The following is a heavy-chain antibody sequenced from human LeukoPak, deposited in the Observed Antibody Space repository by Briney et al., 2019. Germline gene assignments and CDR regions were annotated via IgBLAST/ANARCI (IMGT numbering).Heavy chain of an antibody. J-gene: IGHJ5*02. Sequence: GGSLRLSGAASGFTFSSYWMSWVRQAPGKGLEWVANIKQDGSEKYYVDSVKGRFTISRDNAKNSLYLQMNSLRAEDTAVYYCAMGLLWFGTGGFDPWGQGTLVTVSS. V-gene: IGHV3-7*01. CDR3: AMGLLWFGTGGFDP. CDR2: IKQDGSEK. CDR1: GFTFSSYW. D-gene: IGHD3-10*01.